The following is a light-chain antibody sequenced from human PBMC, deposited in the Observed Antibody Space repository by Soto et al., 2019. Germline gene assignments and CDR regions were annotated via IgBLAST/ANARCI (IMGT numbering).Light chain of an antibody. CDR1: QSVSSSY. J-gene: IGKJ1*01. CDR3: QQTDSFPRT. Sequence: EIVLTQSPGTLSLSPGERATLSCRASQSVSSSYLAWYQQKPGQAPRLLIYGASSRATGIPDRFSGSGSGTDFTLTISSLQRDDFATYYCQQTDSFPRTFGQGTKVEMK. V-gene: IGKV3-20*01. CDR2: GAS.